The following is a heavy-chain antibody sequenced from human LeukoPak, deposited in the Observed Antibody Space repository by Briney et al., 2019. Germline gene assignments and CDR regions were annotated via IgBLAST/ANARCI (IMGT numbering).Heavy chain of an antibody. CDR1: GGSISSGSYY. D-gene: IGHD3-22*01. J-gene: IGHJ6*03. CDR2: IYTSGST. V-gene: IGHV4-61*02. Sequence: MASETLSLTCTVSGGSISSGSYYWSWIRQPAGKGLEWIGRIYTSGSTNYNPSLKSRVTISVDTSKNQFSLKLNSVTAADTAVYYCARVTSSGYYPYYYYYMDVWGKGTTVTVSS. CDR3: ARVTSSGYYPYYYYYMDV.